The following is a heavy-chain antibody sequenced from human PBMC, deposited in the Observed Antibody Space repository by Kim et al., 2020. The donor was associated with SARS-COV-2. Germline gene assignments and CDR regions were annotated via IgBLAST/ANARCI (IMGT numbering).Heavy chain of an antibody. CDR2: ISSNGGST. CDR3: VKEHAPMGYGRASLGWFDP. D-gene: IGHD3-16*01. Sequence: GGSLRLSCSASGFTFSSYAMHWVRQAPGKGLEYVSAISSNGGSTYYADSVKGRFTISRDNSKNTLYLQMSSLRAEDTAVYYCVKEHAPMGYGRASLGWFDPWGQGTLVTVSS. J-gene: IGHJ5*02. V-gene: IGHV3-64D*06. CDR1: GFTFSSYA.